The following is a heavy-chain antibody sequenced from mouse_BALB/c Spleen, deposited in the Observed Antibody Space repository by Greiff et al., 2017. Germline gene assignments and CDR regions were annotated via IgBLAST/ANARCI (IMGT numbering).Heavy chain of an antibody. CDR2: ISSGGSYT. D-gene: IGHD5-1*01. CDR1: GFTFSSYG. V-gene: IGHV5-6*01. Sequence: EVKLVESGGDLVKPGGSLKLSCAASGFTFSSYGMSWVRQTPDKRLEWVATISSGGSYTYYPDSVKGRFTISRDNAKNTLYLQMSSLKSEDTAMYYCARVSTPFDYSGQGTTLTVSS. J-gene: IGHJ2*01. CDR3: ARVSTPFDY.